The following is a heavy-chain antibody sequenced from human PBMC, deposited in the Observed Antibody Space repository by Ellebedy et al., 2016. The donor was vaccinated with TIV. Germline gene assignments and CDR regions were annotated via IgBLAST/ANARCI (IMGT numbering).Heavy chain of an antibody. CDR3: ARHLTTGWYEGLYF. CDR2: INPGDADV. Sequence: PGGSLRLSCRASGYAFSKFWVGWVRQMPGKGLEWMGFINPGDADVRYSPSLQGRVTISADRSTNTVYLQWSSLQASDSATYYCARHLTTGWYEGLYFWGQGTLVTVSS. D-gene: IGHD6-19*01. CDR1: GYAFSKFW. J-gene: IGHJ4*02. V-gene: IGHV5-51*01.